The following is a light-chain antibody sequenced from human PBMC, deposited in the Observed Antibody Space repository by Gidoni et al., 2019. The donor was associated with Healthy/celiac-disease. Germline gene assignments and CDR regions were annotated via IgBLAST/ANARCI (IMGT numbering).Light chain of an antibody. V-gene: IGKV1-5*03. Sequence: IQMTQSPSTLSASVGDRVTITCRASQSISSWLAWYQQKPGKAPKLLIYKASSLESGVPSRFSGSGSGTECTLTISSLQPDDFATYYCQQYNSYLLTFGGGTKVEIK. CDR2: KAS. CDR3: QQYNSYLLT. J-gene: IGKJ4*01. CDR1: QSISSW.